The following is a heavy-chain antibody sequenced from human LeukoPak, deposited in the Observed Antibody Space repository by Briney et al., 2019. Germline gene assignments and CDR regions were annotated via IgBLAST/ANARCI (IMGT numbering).Heavy chain of an antibody. V-gene: IGHV3-48*03. CDR2: INSGGSGT. CDR3: ASLNSLAL. Sequence: GGSLRLSCAGSGFTFSNYEMNWVRQAPGKGLEWVSYINSGGSGTYYADSLKGRFTISRDNAKNSLYLQMNSLRAEGTAVYYCASLNSLALWGQGTLVTVSS. CDR1: GFTFSNYE. J-gene: IGHJ4*02. D-gene: IGHD2/OR15-2a*01.